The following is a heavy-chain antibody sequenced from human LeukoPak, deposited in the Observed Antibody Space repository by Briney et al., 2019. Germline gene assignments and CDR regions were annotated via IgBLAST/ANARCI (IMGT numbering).Heavy chain of an antibody. Sequence: ASVKVSCKASGYTFTGYYMHWVRQAPGQGLEWMGGIIPIFGTANYAQKFQGRVTITADESTSTAYMELSSLRSEDTAVYYCARDLGLGYCSSTSCSYFDYWGQGTLVTVSS. J-gene: IGHJ4*02. CDR2: IIPIFGTA. D-gene: IGHD2-2*01. V-gene: IGHV1-69*13. CDR1: GYTFTGYY. CDR3: ARDLGLGYCSSTSCSYFDY.